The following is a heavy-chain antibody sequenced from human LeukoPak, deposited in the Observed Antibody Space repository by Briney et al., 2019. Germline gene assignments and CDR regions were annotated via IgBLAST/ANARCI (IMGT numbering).Heavy chain of an antibody. CDR2: ISGSGGST. V-gene: IGHV3-23*01. CDR3: AKDVSYYDSSGYPGDY. CDR1: GFTFSSYA. J-gene: IGHJ4*02. Sequence: AGGSLRLSCAASGFTFSSYAMSWVRQAPGKGLEWVSAISGSGGSTYYADSVKGRFTISRDNSKNTLYLQVNSLRAEDTAIYYCAKDVSYYDSSGYPGDYWGQGTLVTVSS. D-gene: IGHD3-22*01.